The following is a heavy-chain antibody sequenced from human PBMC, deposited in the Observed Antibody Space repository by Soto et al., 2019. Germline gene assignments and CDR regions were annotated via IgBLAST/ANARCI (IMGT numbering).Heavy chain of an antibody. V-gene: IGHV3-23*01. CDR2: ISGSGGST. CDR3: AKGPKGKYSGYVPFDY. J-gene: IGHJ4*02. Sequence: EVQLLESGGGLVQPGGSLRLSCAASGCTFSSYAMSWVRQAPGKGLEWVSAISGSGGSTYYADSVKGRFTISRDNSKNTLYLQMNSLRAEDTAVYYCAKGPKGKYSGYVPFDYWGQGTLVTVPS. D-gene: IGHD5-12*01. CDR1: GCTFSSYA.